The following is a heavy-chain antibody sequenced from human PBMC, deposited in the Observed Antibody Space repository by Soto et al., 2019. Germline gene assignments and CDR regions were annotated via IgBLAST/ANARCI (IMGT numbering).Heavy chain of an antibody. Sequence: QVRLEQSGADVKTPGASVKVSCQASGYTFNIYAIHWVRQAPGQRPEWMGWMNAGNGNTEYSPKFHGRVTMTRDRYARAAYMELSGLTSEDTAVYYCVRDCTYCGGDTGREAFDIWGQGTMVTVS. V-gene: IGHV1-3*01. D-gene: IGHD2-21*01. CDR3: VRDCTYCGGDTGREAFDI. CDR2: MNAGNGNT. CDR1: GYTFNIYA. J-gene: IGHJ3*02.